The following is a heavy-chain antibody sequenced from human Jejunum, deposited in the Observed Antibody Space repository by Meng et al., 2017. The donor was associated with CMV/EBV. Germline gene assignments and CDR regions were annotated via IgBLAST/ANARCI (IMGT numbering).Heavy chain of an antibody. J-gene: IGHJ5*01. CDR1: GGPISTEHW. Sequence: AVSGGPISTEHWWGWVRQAPGKGLEWIAEIYHTGSTNYNPSFESRVTLSVDKSKNQFFLNLNSVTAADTAVYYCAKSPEPRWNAYDSWGQGTLVTVSS. CDR3: AKSPEPRWNAYDS. CDR2: IYHTGST. D-gene: IGHD1-14*01. V-gene: IGHV4-4*02.